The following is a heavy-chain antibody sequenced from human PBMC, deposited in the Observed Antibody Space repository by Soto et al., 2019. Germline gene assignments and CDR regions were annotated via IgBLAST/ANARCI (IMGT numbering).Heavy chain of an antibody. CDR3: ARALTGDYGDYGEAFDI. CDR1: GFTFCSYS. V-gene: IGHV3-21*01. Sequence: GGSLRLSCAASGFTFCSYSMNWVRQAPGKGLEWVSSISSSSSYIYYADSVKGRFTVSRDNAKNSLYLQMNSLRAEDTAVYYCARALTGDYGDYGEAFDIWGQGTMVTVSS. D-gene: IGHD4-17*01. CDR2: ISSSSSYI. J-gene: IGHJ3*02.